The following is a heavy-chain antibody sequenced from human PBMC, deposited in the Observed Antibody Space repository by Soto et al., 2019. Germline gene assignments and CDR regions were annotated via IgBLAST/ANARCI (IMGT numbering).Heavy chain of an antibody. CDR2: TSASGGST. V-gene: IGHV3-23*01. Sequence: GGSLRLSCAASGFTFRSYAMSWVRQAPGKGLEWVSATSASGGSTFYADSVKGRFTISRDNSRNTLYLQMNSLRAEDTAVYYCAKGAYYYEVAFDIWGQGTMVTVSS. J-gene: IGHJ3*02. CDR1: GFTFRSYA. CDR3: AKGAYYYEVAFDI. D-gene: IGHD3-22*01.